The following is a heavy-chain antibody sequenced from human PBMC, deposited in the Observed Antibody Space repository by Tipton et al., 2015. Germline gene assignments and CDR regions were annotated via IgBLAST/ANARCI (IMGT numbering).Heavy chain of an antibody. J-gene: IGHJ4*02. CDR3: AKYVASDAD. CDR2: ISDSGGRT. CDR1: EFSFADYD. V-gene: IGHV3-23*01. Sequence: SLRLSCAASEFSFADYDMNWVRQAPGKGLEWVSGISDSGGRTYYADSMKGRITISRDNSKNMLYLQINSLRVEDTAVYYCAKYVASDADWGQGTLVTVSS. D-gene: IGHD3-3*02.